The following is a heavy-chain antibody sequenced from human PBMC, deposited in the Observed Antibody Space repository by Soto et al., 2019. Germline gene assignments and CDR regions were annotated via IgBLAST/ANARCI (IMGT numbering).Heavy chain of an antibody. Sequence: EVQLVESGGGLVKPGGSLRLSCAASGFTFSSYSMNWVRQAPGEGLEWVSSISSSSSYIYYADSVKGRFTISRDNAKNSQYLQMNSLRAEDTAVYYCAREPPKYCSRGSCYSGGYFQHWGQGTLVTVSS. V-gene: IGHV3-21*01. CDR2: ISSSSSYI. J-gene: IGHJ1*01. CDR3: AREPPKYCSRGSCYSGGYFQH. CDR1: GFTFSSYS. D-gene: IGHD2-15*01.